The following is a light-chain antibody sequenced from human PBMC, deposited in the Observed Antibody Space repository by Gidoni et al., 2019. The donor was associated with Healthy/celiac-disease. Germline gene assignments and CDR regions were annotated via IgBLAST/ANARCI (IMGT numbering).Light chain of an antibody. CDR2: DVS. Sequence: QSALTQPASVSGSPGQSITISCTGPSSDVGGYNYVSWYQQHPGKAPKLMIYDVSNRPSGVSNRFSGSKSGNTASLTISGLQAEDEADYYCSSYTSSSTFFGTGTKVTVL. V-gene: IGLV2-14*01. CDR3: SSYTSSSTF. CDR1: SSDVGGYNY. J-gene: IGLJ1*01.